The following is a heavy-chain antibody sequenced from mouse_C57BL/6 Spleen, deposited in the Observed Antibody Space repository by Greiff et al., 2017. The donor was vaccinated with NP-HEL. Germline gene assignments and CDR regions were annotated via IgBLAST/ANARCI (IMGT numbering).Heavy chain of an antibody. J-gene: IGHJ4*01. CDR3: ARATTVGDTDYAMDY. D-gene: IGHD1-1*01. Sequence: QVQLQLPGAEPVMPGASAKLSCKASGYTFTSYWMHWVKQRPGQGLEWNGEIDPSDSYTNYHQKFKGKSTLTVDKSSSAAYRQLSSMTAEDSAIYYCARATTVGDTDYAMDYWGRGTSVAVSS. CDR2: IDPSDSYT. CDR1: GYTFTSYW. V-gene: IGHV1-69*01.